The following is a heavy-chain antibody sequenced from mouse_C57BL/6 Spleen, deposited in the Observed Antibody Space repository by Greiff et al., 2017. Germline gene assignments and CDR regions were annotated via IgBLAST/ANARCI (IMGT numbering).Heavy chain of an antibody. CDR3: ARGTGTVDY. Sequence: VQLQQSGPELVKPGASVKISCKASGYSFTSYYIHWVKQRPGQGLEWIGWLYPGSGNTKYNEKFKGKATLTADTSSSTAYMQLSSLTSEDSAVYYCARGTGTVDYWGQGTTLTVAS. CDR1: GYSFTSYY. J-gene: IGHJ2*01. V-gene: IGHV1-66*01. CDR2: LYPGSGNT. D-gene: IGHD4-1*01.